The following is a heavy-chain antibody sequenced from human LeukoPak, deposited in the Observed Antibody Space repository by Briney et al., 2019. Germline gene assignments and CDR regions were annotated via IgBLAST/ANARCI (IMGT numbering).Heavy chain of an antibody. D-gene: IGHD3-10*01. J-gene: IGHJ5*02. CDR1: GGSISSYY. V-gene: IGHV4-4*07. Sequence: SETLSLTCTVSGGSISSYYWSWIRQPAGQGLEWIGRIYTSGSTNYNPSLKSRVTTSVDTSKNQFSLKLSSVTAADTAVYYCARGITMVRGVIWFDPWGQGTLVTVSS. CDR3: ARGITMVRGVIWFDP. CDR2: IYTSGST.